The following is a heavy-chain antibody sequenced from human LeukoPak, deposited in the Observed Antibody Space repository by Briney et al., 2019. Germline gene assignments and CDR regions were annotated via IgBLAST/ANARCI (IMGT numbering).Heavy chain of an antibody. V-gene: IGHV3-72*01. J-gene: IGHJ4*02. CDR2: SRNKTKSYTT. D-gene: IGHD6-19*01. Sequence: GGSLRLSCAVSGFTFSDHFLDWVRQAPGKGLEWVGRSRNKTKSYTTEYAASVKGRFTISRDDSKNSLYLQMNSLKTEDTAVYYCVRVGSVAGSDYLDYWGQGTLVTVSS. CDR3: VRVGSVAGSDYLDY. CDR1: GFTFSDHF.